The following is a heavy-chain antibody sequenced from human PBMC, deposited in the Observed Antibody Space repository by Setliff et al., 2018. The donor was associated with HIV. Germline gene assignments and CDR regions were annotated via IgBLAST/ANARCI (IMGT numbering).Heavy chain of an antibody. D-gene: IGHD3-3*01. V-gene: IGHV4-59*05. Sequence: KPSETLSLTCTVSGGSISSHYWTWIRQPPGKGLEWIGSVYYSGSTYYNPSLKSRITISEDTSKNQFSLKVNSVTAADTAVYYCARERFLGAPFDYWGQGTLVTVSS. CDR3: ARERFLGAPFDY. J-gene: IGHJ4*02. CDR2: VYYSGST. CDR1: GGSISSHY.